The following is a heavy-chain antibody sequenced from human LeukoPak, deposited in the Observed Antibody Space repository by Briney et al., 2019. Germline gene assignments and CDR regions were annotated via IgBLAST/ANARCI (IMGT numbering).Heavy chain of an antibody. CDR1: GGSISSSSYY. J-gene: IGHJ5*02. CDR3: ARRLGSSWYSWREGFDP. D-gene: IGHD6-13*01. CDR2: IYYSGST. V-gene: IGHV4-39*01. Sequence: KSSETLSLTCTVSGGSISSSSYYWGWIRQPPGKGLEWIGSIYYSGSTYYNPSLKSRVTISVDTSKNQFPLKLSSVTAADTAVYYCARRLGSSWYSWREGFDPWGQGTLVTVSS.